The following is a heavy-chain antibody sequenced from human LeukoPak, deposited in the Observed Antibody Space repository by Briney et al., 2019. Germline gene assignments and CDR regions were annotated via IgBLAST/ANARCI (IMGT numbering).Heavy chain of an antibody. CDR2: INPNSGGT. CDR1: GYTFTGYY. Sequence: ASVKVSCTASGYTFTGYYMHWVRQAPGQGLEWMGWINPNSGGTNYAQKFQGRVTMTRDTSISTAYMELSRLRSDDTAVYYCARIGGYDSSGYAVDVWGQGTTVTVSS. CDR3: ARIGGYDSSGYAVDV. J-gene: IGHJ6*02. V-gene: IGHV1-2*02. D-gene: IGHD3-22*01.